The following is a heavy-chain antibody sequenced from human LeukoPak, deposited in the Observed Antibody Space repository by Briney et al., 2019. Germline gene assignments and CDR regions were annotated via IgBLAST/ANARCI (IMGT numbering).Heavy chain of an antibody. CDR3: ARGLVGVPPSVFDI. V-gene: IGHV1-69*02. D-gene: IGHD1-26*01. Sequence: ASVKVSCKASGGTFSIYTISWVRQAPGQGLEWMGRIIPILGIANYAQKFQGRVTITADKSTSTAYMELSSLRSEDTAVYYCARGLVGVPPSVFDIWGQGTMVTVSS. CDR2: IIPILGIA. J-gene: IGHJ3*02. CDR1: GGTFSIYT.